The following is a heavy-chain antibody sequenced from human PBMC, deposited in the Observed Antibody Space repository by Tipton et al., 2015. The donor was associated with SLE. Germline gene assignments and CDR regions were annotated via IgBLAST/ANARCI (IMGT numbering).Heavy chain of an antibody. D-gene: IGHD6-19*01. CDR3: SGLAVAGMWYYFDF. J-gene: IGHJ4*02. Sequence: LRLSCTVSGASIGSHHWTWIRKPPGTGLEWIGNIFYSGGTNYSPFLNSRSTISVDTSKNQLSLNVISMTAADTAVYYCSGLAVAGMWYYFDFWGQGAPVTVSS. V-gene: IGHV4-59*11. CDR1: GASIGSHH. CDR2: IFYSGGT.